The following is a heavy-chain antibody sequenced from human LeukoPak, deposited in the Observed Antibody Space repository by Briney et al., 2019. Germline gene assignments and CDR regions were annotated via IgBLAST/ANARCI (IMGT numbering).Heavy chain of an antibody. V-gene: IGHV1-2*02. Sequence: ASVKVSCKASGYTFTGYYMHWVRQAPGQGLEWMGWINHNSGGTNYAQKFQGRVTMTRDTSISTAYMELSRLRSDDTAVYYCARDTGDYYYRDVWGKGTTVTVSS. CDR1: GYTFTGYY. CDR3: ARDTGDYYYRDV. J-gene: IGHJ6*03. CDR2: INHNSGGT. D-gene: IGHD1-14*01.